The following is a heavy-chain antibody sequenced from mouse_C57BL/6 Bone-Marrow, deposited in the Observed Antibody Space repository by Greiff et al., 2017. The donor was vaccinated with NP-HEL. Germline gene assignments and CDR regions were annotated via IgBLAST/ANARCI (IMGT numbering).Heavy chain of an antibody. J-gene: IGHJ2*01. Sequence: QVQLQQPGAELVKPGASVKLSCKASGYTFTSYWMHWVKQRPGQGLEWIGMIHPNSGSTNYNEKFKSKATLTVDKSASTAYMQLSSLTSEDSAVYYCARVELLRSHYFDDWGQGTTLTGSS. CDR3: ARVELLRSHYFDD. CDR2: IHPNSGST. CDR1: GYTFTSYW. D-gene: IGHD1-1*01. V-gene: IGHV1-64*01.